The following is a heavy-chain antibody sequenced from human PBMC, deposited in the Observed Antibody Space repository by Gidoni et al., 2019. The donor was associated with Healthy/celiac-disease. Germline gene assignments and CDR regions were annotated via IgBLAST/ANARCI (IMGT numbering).Heavy chain of an antibody. V-gene: IGHV2-5*02. J-gene: IGHJ4*02. CDR1: GFSLSTRGVC. Sequence: QITLKESGPTLVKPTQTLTLTCPFSGFSLSTRGVCVGWIRQPLGKALEWLALIYWDDDQRSSPSLKSRITSTKDTSKNQVVRTMTNMDPVDTATYYCAHSRAAYYDYVWGSYRYIYNFDYWGQGTLVTVSS. CDR3: AHSRAAYYDYVWGSYRYIYNFDY. CDR2: IYWDDDQ. D-gene: IGHD3-16*02.